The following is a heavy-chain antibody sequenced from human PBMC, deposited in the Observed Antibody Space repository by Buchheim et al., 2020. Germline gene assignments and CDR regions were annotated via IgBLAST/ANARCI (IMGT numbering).Heavy chain of an antibody. D-gene: IGHD3-3*01. J-gene: IGHJ5*02. CDR1: GGSISSGGYY. V-gene: IGHV4-31*03. CDR3: ARFGKTFGVVISDWFDP. Sequence: QVQLQESGPGLVKPSQTLSLTCTVSGGSISSGGYYWSWIRQHPGKGLEWIGYIYYSGSTYYNPSFKSRVTISVDTFKNHFSLKLSSVTAADTAVYYCARFGKTFGVVISDWFDPWGQGTL. CDR2: IYYSGST.